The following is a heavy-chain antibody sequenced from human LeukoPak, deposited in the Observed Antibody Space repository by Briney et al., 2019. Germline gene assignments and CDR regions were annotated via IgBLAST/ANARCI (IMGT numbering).Heavy chain of an antibody. Sequence: SETLSLTCTVSGGSISSYYWSWIRQPPGKGLEWIGYIYYSGSTNYNPSLKSRVTISVDTSKNQFSLKLSSVTAADTAVYYCARGNKWSPGAFDIWGQGTMVTVSS. D-gene: IGHD2-8*01. CDR2: IYYSGST. V-gene: IGHV4-59*01. CDR1: GGSISSYY. CDR3: ARGNKWSPGAFDI. J-gene: IGHJ3*02.